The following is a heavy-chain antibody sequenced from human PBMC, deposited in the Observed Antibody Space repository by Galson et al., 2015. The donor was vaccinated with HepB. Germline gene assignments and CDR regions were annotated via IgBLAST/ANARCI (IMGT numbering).Heavy chain of an antibody. Sequence: SLRLSCAASGFTFSRYAMSWVRQAPGKGLEWVSAISGSGGSTYYADSVKGRFTISRDNSKNTLYLQMNSLRAEDTAVYYCAKDDARGLGSTLSDYWGQGTLVTVSS. CDR2: ISGSGGST. CDR1: GFTFSRYA. CDR3: AKDDARGLGSTLSDY. D-gene: IGHD3-16*01. J-gene: IGHJ4*02. V-gene: IGHV3-23*01.